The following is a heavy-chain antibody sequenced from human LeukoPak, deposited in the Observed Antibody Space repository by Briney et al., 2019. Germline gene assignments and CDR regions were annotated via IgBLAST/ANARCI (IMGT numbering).Heavy chain of an antibody. Sequence: PGGSLRLSCAASGFTFSSYAMHWVRQAPGKGLEWVAVISYDGSNKYYADSVKGRFTISRDNSKNTLYLQMNSLRAEDTAVYYCARDEEAYFDYWGQGTLVTVSS. J-gene: IGHJ4*02. CDR2: ISYDGSNK. CDR3: ARDEEAYFDY. V-gene: IGHV3-30-3*01. CDR1: GFTFSSYA.